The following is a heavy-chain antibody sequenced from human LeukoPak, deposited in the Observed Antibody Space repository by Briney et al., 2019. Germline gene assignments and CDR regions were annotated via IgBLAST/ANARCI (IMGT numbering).Heavy chain of an antibody. V-gene: IGHV1-2*02. Sequence: ASVKVSCKASGYTFTGYYMHWVRQAPGQGLEWMGWINPNSGGTNYAQEFQGRVTMTRDTSISTAYMELSRLRSDDTAVYYCARVGSHYGSGSYYNIRYYMDVWGKGTAVTISS. D-gene: IGHD3-10*01. CDR3: ARVGSHYGSGSYYNIRYYMDV. J-gene: IGHJ6*03. CDR1: GYTFTGYY. CDR2: INPNSGGT.